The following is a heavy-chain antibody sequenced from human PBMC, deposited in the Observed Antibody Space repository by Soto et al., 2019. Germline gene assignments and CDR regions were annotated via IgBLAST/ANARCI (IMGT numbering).Heavy chain of an antibody. D-gene: IGHD3-9*01. CDR1: GGSFSGYY. J-gene: IGHJ4*02. V-gene: IGHV4-34*01. Sequence: SETLSLTCAVCGGSFSGYYWSWIRQPPGKGLEWIGEINHSGSTNYNPSLKSRVTISVDTSKNQFSLKLSSVTAADTAVYYCARGRYFDGFDYWGQGTLVTVSS. CDR2: INHSGST. CDR3: ARGRYFDGFDY.